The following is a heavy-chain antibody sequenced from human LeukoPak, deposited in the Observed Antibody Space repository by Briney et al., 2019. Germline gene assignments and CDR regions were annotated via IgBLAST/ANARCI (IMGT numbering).Heavy chain of an antibody. CDR2: ISAYNGNT. CDR3: ARAGHSSGWYPVDY. CDR1: GYTFTSYG. Sequence: ASVKVSCKASGYTFTSYGISWVRQAPGQGLEWMGWISAYNGNTNYAQKIQGRVTMTTDTSTSTAYMELRSLRSDDTAVYYCARAGHSSGWYPVDYWGQGTLVTVSS. V-gene: IGHV1-18*01. D-gene: IGHD6-19*01. J-gene: IGHJ4*02.